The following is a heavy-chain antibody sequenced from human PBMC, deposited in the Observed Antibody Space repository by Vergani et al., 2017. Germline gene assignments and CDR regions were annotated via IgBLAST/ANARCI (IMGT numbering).Heavy chain of an antibody. D-gene: IGHD5-12*01. Sequence: QVQLQESGPGLVEPSKTLSLTCAVSGYSIRNGYYWGWIRQPPGKGLEWIGSIYHSGSTHYNPSLKSRVTISVDTSKNDFSLKVTSVTAADTAVYYCTRQPQEGASGPPSVPTWGQGISVIVSS. J-gene: IGHJ4*02. CDR1: GYSIRNGYY. CDR2: IYHSGST. CDR3: TRQPQEGASGPPSVPT. V-gene: IGHV4-38-2*01.